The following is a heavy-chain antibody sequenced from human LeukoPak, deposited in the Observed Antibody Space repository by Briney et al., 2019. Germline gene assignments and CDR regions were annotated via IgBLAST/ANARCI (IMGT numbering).Heavy chain of an antibody. V-gene: IGHV3-23*01. J-gene: IGHJ4*02. CDR3: ARVTYGSGTYGAFDY. D-gene: IGHD3-10*01. CDR2: ISGSGGST. CDR1: GFTFSSYA. Sequence: GGSLRLSCAASGFTFSSYAMSWVRQAPGKGLEWVSAISGSGGSTYYADSVKGRLTISRDNSKNTLYLQMNSLRAEDTAVYYCARVTYGSGTYGAFDYWGQGTLVTVSS.